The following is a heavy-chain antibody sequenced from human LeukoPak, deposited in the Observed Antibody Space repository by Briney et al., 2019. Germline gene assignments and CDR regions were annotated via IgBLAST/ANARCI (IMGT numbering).Heavy chain of an antibody. CDR1: GFTFSSYG. Sequence: PGGSLRLSCAASGFTFSSYGMHWVRQAPGKGLEWVAVIWYDGSNKYYADSVKGRFTISRDNSKNTLYLQMNSLRAEDTAVYYCAREHILWFGVGAFDIWGQGTMVTVSS. V-gene: IGHV3-33*01. J-gene: IGHJ3*02. D-gene: IGHD3-10*01. CDR3: AREHILWFGVGAFDI. CDR2: IWYDGSNK.